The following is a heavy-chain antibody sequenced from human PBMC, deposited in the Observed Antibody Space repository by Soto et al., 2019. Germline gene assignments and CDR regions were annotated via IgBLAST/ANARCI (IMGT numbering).Heavy chain of an antibody. Sequence: ASVNVSCKASGYSFSNYYIHWVRQTPGQGPEWIGVINPSRGLTTYAQKFQGRVSMTRDTSTTTVYMELSSLRSEDTAIYYCARDGVPIAGRSGYFDYWGPGTQVTVSS. J-gene: IGHJ4*02. CDR1: GYSFSNYY. CDR2: INPSRGLT. CDR3: ARDGVPIAGRSGYFDY. D-gene: IGHD6-19*01. V-gene: IGHV1-46*01.